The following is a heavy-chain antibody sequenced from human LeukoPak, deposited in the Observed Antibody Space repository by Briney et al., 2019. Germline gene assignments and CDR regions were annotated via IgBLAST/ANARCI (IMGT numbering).Heavy chain of an antibody. V-gene: IGHV1-69*01. CDR2: IIPIFGAA. CDR1: GGTFSSYA. Sequence: ASVKVSCKASGGTFSSYAISWVRQPPGQGLEWMGGIIPIFGAANYAQKFQGRVTITADESTSTDYMELGSLRSEDTAVYYCARGSIAARPNYFDYWGQGTLVTVSS. CDR3: ARGSIAARPNYFDY. D-gene: IGHD6-6*01. J-gene: IGHJ4*02.